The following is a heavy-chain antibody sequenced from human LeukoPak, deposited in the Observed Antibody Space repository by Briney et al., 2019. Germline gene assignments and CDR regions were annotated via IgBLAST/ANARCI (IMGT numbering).Heavy chain of an antibody. V-gene: IGHV1-69*13. CDR3: ATLPVYAPGWYFDL. D-gene: IGHD5/OR15-5a*01. J-gene: IGHJ2*01. CDR2: IIPIFGTA. Sequence: GASVKVSCKASGYTFTGYYMHWVRQAPGQGLEWMGGIIPIFGTANYAQKFQGRVTITADESTSTAYMELSSLRSEDTAVYYCATLPVYAPGWYFDLWGRGTLVTVSS. CDR1: GYTFTGYY.